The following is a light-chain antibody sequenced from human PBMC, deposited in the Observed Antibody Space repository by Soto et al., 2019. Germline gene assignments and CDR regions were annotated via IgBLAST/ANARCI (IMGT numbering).Light chain of an antibody. CDR3: QQYNNWPPRDS. CDR2: GAS. V-gene: IGKV3-15*01. J-gene: IGKJ2*01. Sequence: EIVMTQSPATLSVSPGERTTLSCRASQSVSSNLAWYQQKPRQAPRLLIYGASTRATGIPARFSGSGSGTDFTLTISSLQSEDFAVYYCQQYNNWPPRDSFGQGTKLEIK. CDR1: QSVSSN.